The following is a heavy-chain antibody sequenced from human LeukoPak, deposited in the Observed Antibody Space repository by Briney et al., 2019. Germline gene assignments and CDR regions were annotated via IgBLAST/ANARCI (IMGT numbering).Heavy chain of an antibody. CDR1: GFTFDDYA. V-gene: IGHV3-9*03. CDR3: AKDIGYSSSSGFDY. Sequence: HPGGSLRLSCAASGFTFDDYAMHWVRQAPGKGLEWVSGISWNSGSIGYADSVKGRFTISRDNAKNSLYLQMNSLRAEDMALYYCAKDIGYSSSSGFDYWGQGTLVTVSS. CDR2: ISWNSGSI. D-gene: IGHD6-6*01. J-gene: IGHJ4*02.